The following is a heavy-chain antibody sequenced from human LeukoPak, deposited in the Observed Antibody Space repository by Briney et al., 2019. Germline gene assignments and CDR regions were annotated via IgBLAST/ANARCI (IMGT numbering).Heavy chain of an antibody. CDR1: GFTFSSYA. CDR2: ISGSGGNT. V-gene: IGHV3-23*01. Sequence: GGSLRLSCAVSGFTFSSYAMSWVRQAPGKRLEWVSAISGSGGNTYYADSVKGRFTISRDNSKNTLYLQMNSLRAEDTAVYYCAKAGCSSGSCSRGDDDWGQGTLVTVSS. CDR3: AKAGCSSGSCSRGDDD. J-gene: IGHJ4*02. D-gene: IGHD2-15*01.